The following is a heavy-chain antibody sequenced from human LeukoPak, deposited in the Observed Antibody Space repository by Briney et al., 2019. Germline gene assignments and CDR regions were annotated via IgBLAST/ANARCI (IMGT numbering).Heavy chain of an antibody. Sequence: GASVKVSCKASGYTFTSYYMHWVRQAPGQGLEWMGIINPSGGSTSYAQKFQGRVTMTRDTSTSTVYMELSSLRPEDTAVYYCARDSEYDGFGEYKRSAEYFQHWGQGTLVTVSS. D-gene: IGHD3-10*01. CDR2: INPSGGST. J-gene: IGHJ1*01. CDR1: GYTFTSYY. V-gene: IGHV1-46*01. CDR3: ARDSEYDGFGEYKRSAEYFQH.